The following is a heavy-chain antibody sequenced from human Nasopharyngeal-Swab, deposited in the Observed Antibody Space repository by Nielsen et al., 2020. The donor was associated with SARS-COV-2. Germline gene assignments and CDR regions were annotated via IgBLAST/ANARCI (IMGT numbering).Heavy chain of an antibody. J-gene: IGHJ4*02. CDR2: INHSGST. V-gene: IGHV4-39*07. CDR1: GGSISSGGYY. Sequence: GSLRLSCTVSGGSISSGGYYWSWIRQPPGKGLEWIGEINHSGSTNYNPSLKSRVTISVDTSKNQFSLKLSSVTAADTAVYYCARNPFDYWGQGTLVTVSS. CDR3: ARNPFDY.